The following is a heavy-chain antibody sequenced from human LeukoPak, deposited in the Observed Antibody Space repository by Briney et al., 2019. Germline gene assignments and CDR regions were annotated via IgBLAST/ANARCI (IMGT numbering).Heavy chain of an antibody. CDR1: GYTLTELS. CDR2: FDPEDGET. J-gene: IGHJ5*02. V-gene: IGHV1-24*01. Sequence: ASVKVSCKVSGYTLTELSMHWVRQAPGKGLECMGGFDPEDGETIYAQKFQGRVTMTEDTSTDTAYMELSSLRSEDTAVYYCATVIPYIVLMVYSRSYWFDPWGQGTLVTVSS. D-gene: IGHD2-8*01. CDR3: ATVIPYIVLMVYSRSYWFDP.